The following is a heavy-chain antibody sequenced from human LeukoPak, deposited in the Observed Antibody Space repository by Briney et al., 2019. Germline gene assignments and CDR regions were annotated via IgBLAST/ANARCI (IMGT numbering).Heavy chain of an antibody. CDR2: SYYSGST. CDR1: GGSISSSSYY. CDR3: ARGIPLSRMDV. Sequence: PSETLSLTCTVSGGSISSSSYYWGWIRQPPGKGLEWIGSSYYSGSTYYNPSLKSRVTISVDTSKNQFSLKLSSVTAADTAVYYCARGIPLSRMDVWGQGTTVTVSS. V-gene: IGHV4-39*07. J-gene: IGHJ6*02.